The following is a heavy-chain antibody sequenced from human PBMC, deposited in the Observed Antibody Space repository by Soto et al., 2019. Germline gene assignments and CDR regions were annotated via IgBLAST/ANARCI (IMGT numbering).Heavy chain of an antibody. J-gene: IGHJ5*02. CDR3: ARDVRGDIVVVPAAMDWFDP. D-gene: IGHD2-2*01. Sequence: SETLSLTGTVSGGSISSGDYYWSWIRQPPGKGLEWIGYIYYSGSTYYNPSLKSRVTISVDTSKNQFSLKLSSVTAADTAVYYCARDVRGDIVVVPAAMDWFDPWGQGTLVTVSS. CDR1: GGSISSGDYY. V-gene: IGHV4-30-4*01. CDR2: IYYSGST.